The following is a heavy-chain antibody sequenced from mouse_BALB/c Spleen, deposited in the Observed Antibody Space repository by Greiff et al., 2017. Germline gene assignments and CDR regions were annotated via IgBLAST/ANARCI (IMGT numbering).Heavy chain of an antibody. CDR3: ARVDGYYGWFAY. Sequence: VQLQQSGPGLVAPSQSLSITCTVSGFSLTGYGVNWVRQPPGKGLEWLGMIWGDGSTDYNSALKSRLSISKDNSKSQVFLKMSSLQTDDTARYYCARVDGYYGWFAYWGQGTLVTVSA. D-gene: IGHD2-3*01. J-gene: IGHJ3*01. V-gene: IGHV2-6-7*01. CDR2: IWGDGST. CDR1: GFSLTGYG.